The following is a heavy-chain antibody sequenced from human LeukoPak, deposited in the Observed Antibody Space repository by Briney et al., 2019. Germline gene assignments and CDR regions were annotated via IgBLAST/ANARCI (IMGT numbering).Heavy chain of an antibody. V-gene: IGHV3-30*02. Sequence: GGSLRFSCAASGFTFSSYGMHWVRQAPGNGLEWVAFIRYDGTNKYYAVSVKGRFTISRDNSKNMLYLQMNSLRAEDTAVYYCAKDTIYDILTGYLGYYYYYYMDVWDKGTTVTVSS. CDR3: AKDTIYDILTGYLGYYYYYYMDV. D-gene: IGHD3-9*01. CDR2: IRYDGTNK. J-gene: IGHJ6*03. CDR1: GFTFSSYG.